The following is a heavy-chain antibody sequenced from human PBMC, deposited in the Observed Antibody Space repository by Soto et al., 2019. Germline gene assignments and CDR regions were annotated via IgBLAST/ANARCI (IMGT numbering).Heavy chain of an antibody. J-gene: IGHJ5*02. CDR2: IRSKGHNYAT. V-gene: IGHV3-73*01. D-gene: IGHD3-16*01. CDR1: GFAFSGSA. Sequence: LRLSCAASGFAFSGSAMYWVRQAAGKGPEWVGRIRSKGHNYATEYAASVKGRFTISRDDSKNTAYLQMNSLQTEDTAVYYCTRDLFSYDYSGILWFDPWGQGTLVTVSS. CDR3: TRDLFSYDYSGILWFDP.